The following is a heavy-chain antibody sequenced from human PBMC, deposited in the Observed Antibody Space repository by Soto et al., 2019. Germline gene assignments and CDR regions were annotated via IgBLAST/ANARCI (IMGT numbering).Heavy chain of an antibody. D-gene: IGHD6-19*01. V-gene: IGHV5-51*01. Sequence: GESLKISCKGSGYSFTSYWIGWVRQMPGKGLEWMGIIYPGDSYTRYSPSFQGQVTISADKSISTAYLQWSSLKASDTAMYYCARRIAVAGTSDAFDIWGQGTMVTVSS. J-gene: IGHJ3*02. CDR1: GYSFTSYW. CDR2: IYPGDSYT. CDR3: ARRIAVAGTSDAFDI.